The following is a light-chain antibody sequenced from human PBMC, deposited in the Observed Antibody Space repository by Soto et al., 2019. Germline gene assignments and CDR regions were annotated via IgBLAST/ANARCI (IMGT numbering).Light chain of an antibody. CDR1: SSDVGSYNL. V-gene: IGLV2-23*02. CDR3: YSYAGSSTNV. J-gene: IGLJ1*01. Sequence: QSVLTQPASVSGSPGQSITISCTGTSSDVGSYNLVSWYQQHPGEAPKLMILDVSKRPSGVSNRFSGSKSGNTASLTISGLQAEDEADYYCYSYAGSSTNVFGTGTKVTVL. CDR2: DVS.